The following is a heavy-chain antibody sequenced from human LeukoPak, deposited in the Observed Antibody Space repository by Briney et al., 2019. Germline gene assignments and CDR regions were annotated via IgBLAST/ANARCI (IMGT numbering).Heavy chain of an antibody. CDR1: GGSISSYY. V-gene: IGHV4-59*01. D-gene: IGHD3-3*01. CDR2: IYYSGST. J-gene: IGHJ4*02. CDR3: ARAPYEAFDY. Sequence: SETLSLTCIVSGGSISSYYWSWIRQPPGKGLEWIGYIYYSGSTNYNPSLKSRVTISVDTSKNQFSLKLSSVTAADTAVYYCARAPYEAFDYWGQGTLVTVSS.